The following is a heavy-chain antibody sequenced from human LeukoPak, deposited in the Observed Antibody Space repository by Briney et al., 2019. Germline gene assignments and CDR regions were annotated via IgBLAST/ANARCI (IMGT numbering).Heavy chain of an antibody. D-gene: IGHD3-22*01. CDR2: IKQDGSKK. V-gene: IGHV3-7*04. Sequence: PGGSLRLSCAASGFTFSSYTMNWVRQAPGKGLEWVANIKQDGSKKYYVDSVKGRFTISRDNAKNSLSLKMTSRRVEKTPVISCARGEYYYDGGYWGQGTLVSVS. CDR3: ARGEYYYDGGY. J-gene: IGHJ4*02. CDR1: GFTFSSYT.